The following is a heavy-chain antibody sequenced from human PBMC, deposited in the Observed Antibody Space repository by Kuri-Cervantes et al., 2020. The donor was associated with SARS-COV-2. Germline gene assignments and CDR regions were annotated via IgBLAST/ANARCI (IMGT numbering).Heavy chain of an antibody. Sequence: SQTLSLTCTVSGGSISSGGYYWGWIRQPPGKGLEWIGSIYHSGSTYYNPSLKSRVTISVDTSKNQFSLKLSSVTAADTAVYYCARVAGEGPIYYYYMDVWGKGTAVTVSS. J-gene: IGHJ6*03. CDR3: ARVAGEGPIYYYYMDV. CDR1: GGSISSGGYY. D-gene: IGHD2-21*01. V-gene: IGHV4-39*01. CDR2: IYHSGST.